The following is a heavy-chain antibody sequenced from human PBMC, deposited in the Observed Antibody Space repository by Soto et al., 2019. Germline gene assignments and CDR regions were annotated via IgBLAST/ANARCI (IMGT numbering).Heavy chain of an antibody. J-gene: IGHJ4*02. CDR1: GFTFSSYA. V-gene: IGHV3-30-3*01. CDR2: ISYDGSNK. Sequence: PGGSLRLSCAASGFTFSSYAMHWVRQAPGKGLEWVAVISYDGSNKYYADSVKGRFTISRDNSKNTLYLQMNSLRAEDTAVYYCARDRPDVEPPVYQPMFDSWGQGTVVTVSS. D-gene: IGHD1-1*01. CDR3: ARDRPDVEPPVYQPMFDS.